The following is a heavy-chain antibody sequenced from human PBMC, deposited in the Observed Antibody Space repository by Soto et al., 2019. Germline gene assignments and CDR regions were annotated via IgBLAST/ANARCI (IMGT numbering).Heavy chain of an antibody. Sequence: PSETLSLTCTVSGGSTSSGGYYWSWIRQHPGKGLEWIGYIYYSGSTYYNPSLKSRVTISVDTSKNQFSLKLSSVTAADTAVYYCARAEMATILFDYWGQGTLVTVSS. V-gene: IGHV4-31*03. D-gene: IGHD5-12*01. J-gene: IGHJ4*02. CDR1: GGSTSSGGYY. CDR3: ARAEMATILFDY. CDR2: IYYSGST.